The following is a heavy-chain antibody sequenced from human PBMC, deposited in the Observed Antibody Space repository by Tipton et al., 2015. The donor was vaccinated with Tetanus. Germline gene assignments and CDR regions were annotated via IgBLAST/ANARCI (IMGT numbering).Heavy chain of an antibody. CDR1: GYNFVNFG. CDR3: ARVQEQRIYYYGMDV. J-gene: IGHJ6*02. D-gene: IGHD6-25*01. CDR2: ISAYNGKT. Sequence: QLVQSGAEVKEPGASVKVSCKASGYNFVNFGISWVRQAPGQGLEWMGWISAYNGKTKYAQRLQGRVTMTTDRSASTAYVDLRRLRSDDTAVYYCARVQEQRIYYYGMDVWGQGTTVTASS. V-gene: IGHV1-18*01.